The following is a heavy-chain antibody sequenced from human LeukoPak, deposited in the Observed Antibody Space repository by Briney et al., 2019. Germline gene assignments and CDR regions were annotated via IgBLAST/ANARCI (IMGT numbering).Heavy chain of an antibody. CDR1: GDSISRSTYY. CDR2: VYYGRSP. J-gene: IGHJ4*02. V-gene: IGHV4-39*02. Sequence: SETLSLTCTVSGDSISRSTYYWAWIRQPPGKGLEWIGSVYYGRSPHFNPSLESRATISVDTSKNHFSLKMSSVTAADTAVYYCARSSGTGTFSYWGQGTLVTVSS. D-gene: IGHD6-25*01. CDR3: ARSSGTGTFSY.